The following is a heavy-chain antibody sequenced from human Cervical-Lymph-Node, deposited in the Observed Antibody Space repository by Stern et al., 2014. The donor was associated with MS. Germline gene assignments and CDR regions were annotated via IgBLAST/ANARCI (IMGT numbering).Heavy chain of an antibody. CDR1: GYTFSSFA. CDR2: ITVYNGNT. CDR3: ARGWGDPRH. J-gene: IGHJ4*02. Sequence: QDQLVQSGAEVKKPGASVNVSCKASGYTFSSFAITWVRQAPGQGLEWMGTITVYNGNTNYAQREQDRVTMTTDTSTNTAYMEVRTLRSDDPAVYYWARGWGDPRHWGQGTLVTVSS. V-gene: IGHV1-18*01. D-gene: IGHD3-16*01.